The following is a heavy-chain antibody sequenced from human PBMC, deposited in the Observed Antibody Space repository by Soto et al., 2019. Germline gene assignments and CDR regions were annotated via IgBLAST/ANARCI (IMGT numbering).Heavy chain of an antibody. CDR1: GFTFSRYG. Sequence: GGSLRLSCAASGFTFSRYGMHWVRQTPGKGLEWVAVIWYDGTNKFYADSLKGRFTISRDNSENTLYLQMGSLRAEDMALYYCASRGYGSRWPNVYMVVWGKGTTVTVSS. V-gene: IGHV3-33*01. CDR3: ASRGYGSRWPNVYMVV. J-gene: IGHJ6*03. D-gene: IGHD6-13*01. CDR2: IWYDGTNK.